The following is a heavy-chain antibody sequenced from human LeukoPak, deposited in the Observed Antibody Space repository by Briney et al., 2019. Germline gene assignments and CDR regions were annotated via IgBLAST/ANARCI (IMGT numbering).Heavy chain of an antibody. CDR3: ARDRGAGQHLVIDY. CDR1: GYTFTIYG. V-gene: IGHV1-18*01. J-gene: IGHJ4*02. CDR2: ISAYTGNT. D-gene: IGHD6-13*01. Sequence: ASVKVSCKTSGYTFTIYGISWVRQAPGQGLEWMGWISAYTGNTNYAQNLQGRVTMTTDTSTSTAYMELRSLRSDDTAVYYCARDRGAGQHLVIDYWGQGTLVTVSS.